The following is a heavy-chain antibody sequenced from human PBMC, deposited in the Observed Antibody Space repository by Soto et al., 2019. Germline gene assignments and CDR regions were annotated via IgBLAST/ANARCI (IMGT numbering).Heavy chain of an antibody. CDR3: ARDLVAPPNFDY. Sequence: SETLSLTCAVYGGSFSGYYWSWIRQPPGKGLEWIGEINHSGSTNYNPSLKSRVTISVDTSKNQFSLKLSSVTAADTAVYYCARDLVAPPNFDYWGQGTLVTVS. CDR1: GGSFSGYY. CDR2: INHSGST. D-gene: IGHD2-15*01. J-gene: IGHJ4*02. V-gene: IGHV4-34*01.